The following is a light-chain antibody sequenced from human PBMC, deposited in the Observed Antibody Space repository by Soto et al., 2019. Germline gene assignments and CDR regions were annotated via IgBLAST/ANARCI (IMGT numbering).Light chain of an antibody. V-gene: IGLV2-8*01. CDR1: NSDIGGYHY. CDR3: LSYGGSNNYI. Sequence: QSALAQPPSASESPGQSVTISCTGTNSDIGGYHYVSWYQHHPGGAPKLLIYEVDKRPPGVPGRFSGSKSGNTASLTVSGLQADDEADYYCLSYGGSNNYIIGTGTKGTVL. J-gene: IGLJ1*01. CDR2: EVD.